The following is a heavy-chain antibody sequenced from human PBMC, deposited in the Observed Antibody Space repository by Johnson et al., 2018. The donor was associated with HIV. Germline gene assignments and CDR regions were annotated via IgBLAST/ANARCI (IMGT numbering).Heavy chain of an antibody. D-gene: IGHD2-15*01. V-gene: IGHV3-30-3*01. CDR2: ISYDGSNK. CDR1: GFTFSSYA. CDR3: ARGTRERWLFDSWVSHSGSMRDAFDI. J-gene: IGHJ3*02. Sequence: QVQVVESGGGVVQPGRSLRLSCAASGFTFSSYAMHWVRQAPGKGLEWVAVISYDGSNKYYADSVKGRFTISRDNSKNTLYLQMNSLRAEDTAVYYCARGTRERWLFDSWVSHSGSMRDAFDIWGQGTMVTVSS.